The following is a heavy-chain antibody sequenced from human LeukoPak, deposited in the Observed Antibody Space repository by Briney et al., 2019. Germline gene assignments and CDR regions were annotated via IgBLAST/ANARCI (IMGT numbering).Heavy chain of an antibody. J-gene: IGHJ4*02. V-gene: IGHV3-21*01. CDR1: GFTFNNYS. D-gene: IGHD4-23*01. CDR2: ISSSRSYI. CDR3: ARRRWNDY. Sequence: GGSLRHSCAASGFTFNNYSMNWVRQAPGKGLEWVSSISSSRSYIYYADSVKGRFTISRDNAKNSLYLQMNSLRAEDTAVYYCARRRWNDYWGQGTLVTVSS.